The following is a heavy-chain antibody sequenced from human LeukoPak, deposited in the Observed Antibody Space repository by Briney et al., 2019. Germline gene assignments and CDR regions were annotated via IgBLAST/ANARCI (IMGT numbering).Heavy chain of an antibody. D-gene: IGHD3-10*01. CDR2: ISYDGNNI. V-gene: IGHV3-30-3*01. J-gene: IGHJ6*02. CDR3: ARGARGTNYYYYGMDV. Sequence: GRSLRLSCGTSGFIFSSYAMHWVRQAPGKGLEWVAIISYDGNNISYVDYVKGRFTISRDSSKNTLYLQMHSLTTEDTAVYYCARGARGTNYYYYGMDVWGQGTTVTVSS. CDR1: GFIFSSYA.